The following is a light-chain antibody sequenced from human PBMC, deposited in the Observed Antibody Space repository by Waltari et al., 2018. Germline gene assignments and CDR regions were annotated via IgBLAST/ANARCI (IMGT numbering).Light chain of an antibody. CDR3: QSYDIRLNGYV. CDR2: RSD. J-gene: IGLJ1*01. V-gene: IGLV1-40*01. Sequence: QSKLTQPPSVSGAPGQMVTISCTGAYSNIGSRDVNWYLQLPVAAPRCLIYRSDIPTSGVPDRFCGSKSGTSASLAISGLQAEDEADYYCQSYDIRLNGYVFGTGTRVTVL. CDR1: YSNIGSRD.